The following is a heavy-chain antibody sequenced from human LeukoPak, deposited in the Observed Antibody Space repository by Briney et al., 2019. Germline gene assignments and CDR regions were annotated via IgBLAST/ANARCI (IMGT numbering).Heavy chain of an antibody. D-gene: IGHD6-13*01. CDR2: ISSSGTTI. CDR1: GFTFSSYE. CDR3: ARDSGPEYSSSWYGY. Sequence: GVSLRLSCAASGFTFSSYEMNCVRQAPGKGLEWVSYISSSGTTIYYADSVKGRFTISRDNAKNSLYLQMNSLRAEDTAVYYCARDSGPEYSSSWYGYWGQGTLVSVSS. V-gene: IGHV3-48*03. J-gene: IGHJ4*02.